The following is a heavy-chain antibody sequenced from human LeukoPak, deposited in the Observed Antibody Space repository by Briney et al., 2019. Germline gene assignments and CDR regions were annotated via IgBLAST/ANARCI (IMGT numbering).Heavy chain of an antibody. D-gene: IGHD3-10*01. CDR2: ISYEGSNK. Sequence: GRSLRLSCAASGFTFSGNAMHWVRQAPGKGLECVAAISYEGSNKYYSDSVEGRFTISRDNSKNTLYLQMSSLRPEDTAVYYCVRGGDYYGSDPFYFDYWGQGTLVTVSS. J-gene: IGHJ4*02. CDR3: VRGGDYYGSDPFYFDY. CDR1: GFTFSGNA. V-gene: IGHV3-30*04.